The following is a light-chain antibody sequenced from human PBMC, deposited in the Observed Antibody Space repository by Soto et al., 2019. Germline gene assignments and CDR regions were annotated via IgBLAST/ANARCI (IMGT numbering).Light chain of an antibody. CDR1: QSLSSW. V-gene: IGKV1-5*03. J-gene: IGKJ1*01. CDR2: KAS. Sequence: IQMTQSPSTLSASVGDRVTITCRASQSLSSWLAWYQQKPGKAPRLLIYKASTLESGVPSRFSGSGSGTDFTLTISSLQPDDFATYYCQQYSTYWTFGQGTKVDIK. CDR3: QQYSTYWT.